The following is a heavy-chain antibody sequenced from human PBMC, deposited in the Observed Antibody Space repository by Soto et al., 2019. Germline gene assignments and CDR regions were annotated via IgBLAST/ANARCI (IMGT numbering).Heavy chain of an antibody. CDR2: MTATGVSI. CDR3: AKDSIPYSSSYDLDH. D-gene: IGHD6-6*01. J-gene: IGHJ4*02. V-gene: IGHV3-23*01. Sequence: EVQLLESGGGLVQPGESLRLSCVASGFSFSGYAMSWVRQAPGKGLVWVSSMTATGVSIYYADSVRGRFTISRDNSKNTLYLQMSSLRAEATARYYCAKDSIPYSSSYDLDHWGRGALVAVSS. CDR1: GFSFSGYA.